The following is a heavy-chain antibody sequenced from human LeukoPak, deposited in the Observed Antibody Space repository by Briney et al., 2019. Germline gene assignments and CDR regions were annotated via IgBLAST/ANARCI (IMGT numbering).Heavy chain of an antibody. Sequence: GGSLRLSCAASGFTVSSNYMSWVRQAPGKGLEWVSVIYSGGSTYYADSVKGRFTISRDNSKNTLHLQMNSLRAEDTAVYYCARLDYGSGSYSLRYWGQGTLVTVSS. CDR3: ARLDYGSGSYSLRY. CDR2: IYSGGST. CDR1: GFTVSSNY. J-gene: IGHJ4*02. V-gene: IGHV3-53*01. D-gene: IGHD3-10*01.